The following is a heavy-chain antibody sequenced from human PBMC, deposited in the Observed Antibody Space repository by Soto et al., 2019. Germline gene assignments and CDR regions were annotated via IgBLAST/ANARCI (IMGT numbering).Heavy chain of an antibody. J-gene: IGHJ1*01. CDR2: IGGSGTTK. Sequence: GGFLRLSCAASGFTFSSYDMNWVRQAPGKGLEWISYIGGSGTTKYYADSVRGRFTISRDNAKTSLYLQMDSLRDEDTAVYYCARAKSGWSEGYFHHWGQGTLVTVSS. D-gene: IGHD6-19*01. CDR3: ARAKSGWSEGYFHH. CDR1: GFTFSSYD. V-gene: IGHV3-48*02.